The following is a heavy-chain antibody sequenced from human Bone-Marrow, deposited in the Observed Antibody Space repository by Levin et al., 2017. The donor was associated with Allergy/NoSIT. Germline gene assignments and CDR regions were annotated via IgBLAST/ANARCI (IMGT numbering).Heavy chain of an antibody. CDR3: ARVLGGYDRRRAFDI. Sequence: SETLSLTCTLSGGSISSGGYYWGWIRQPPQKGLEWIGNIYYSGNPYYNPSLQGRVTISRDTSKELFSLDLTSVTAADTAVYYCARVLGGYDRRRAFDIWGPGTMVTVSS. CDR1: GGSISSGGYY. J-gene: IGHJ3*02. CDR2: IYYSGNP. V-gene: IGHV4-31*03. D-gene: IGHD5-12*01.